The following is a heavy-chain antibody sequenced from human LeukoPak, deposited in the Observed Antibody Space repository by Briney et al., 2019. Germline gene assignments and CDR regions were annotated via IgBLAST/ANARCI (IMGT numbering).Heavy chain of an antibody. J-gene: IGHJ4*02. CDR3: ARDIEAAGLFLDY. Sequence: GGSLRLSCAACGFTFSSYWMSWVRQAPGKGLEWVANMKYDGSEKYYVDSVKGRFTISRDNAKNSLYLQMNSLRAEDTAVYYCARDIEAAGLFLDYWGQGTLVTVSS. D-gene: IGHD6-13*01. V-gene: IGHV3-7*01. CDR2: MKYDGSEK. CDR1: GFTFSSYW.